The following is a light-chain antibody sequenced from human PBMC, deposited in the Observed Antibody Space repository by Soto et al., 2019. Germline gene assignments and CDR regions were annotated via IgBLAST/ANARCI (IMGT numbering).Light chain of an antibody. CDR1: QSISSW. Sequence: DIQMTQSPSTLSASIGDRVTITCRASQSISSWLAWYQQKPGKAPKLLIYDASSLESGVPSRFSGSGSATEFTLTISSLQPDDFATYYCQQYNSYPLTFGGGTKVEIK. J-gene: IGKJ4*01. CDR3: QQYNSYPLT. CDR2: DAS. V-gene: IGKV1-5*01.